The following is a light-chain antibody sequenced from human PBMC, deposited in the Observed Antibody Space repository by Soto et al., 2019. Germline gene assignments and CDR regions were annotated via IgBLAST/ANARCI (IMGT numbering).Light chain of an antibody. CDR1: QSVSGSY. CDR3: QQYGSSPLT. V-gene: IGKV3-20*01. J-gene: IGKJ4*01. CDR2: GAS. Sequence: EIVLTQSPGTLSLSPGERAALSCRASQSVSGSYLAWYQQKPAQAPRLLIYGASSRATGIPDRFSGSGSGTDFTLTISRLEPEDFAVYYCQQYGSSPLTFGGGTKVDI.